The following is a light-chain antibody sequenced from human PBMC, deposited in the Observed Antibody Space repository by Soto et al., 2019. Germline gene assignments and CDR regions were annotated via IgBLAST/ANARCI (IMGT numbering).Light chain of an antibody. V-gene: IGKV1-5*01. CDR1: QSISSW. Sequence: DIQTTQSPSTLSASVGDRVTITCRASQSISSWLAWYQQKPGKAPKLLIYDASSLESGVPSRLSGSGSGTEFTLTISSLQPDDFATYYCQQYNSLGTFGQGTKVDIK. CDR3: QQYNSLGT. J-gene: IGKJ2*01. CDR2: DAS.